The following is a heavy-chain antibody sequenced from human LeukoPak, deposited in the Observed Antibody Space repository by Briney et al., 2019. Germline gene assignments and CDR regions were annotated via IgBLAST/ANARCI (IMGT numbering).Heavy chain of an antibody. J-gene: IGHJ4*02. V-gene: IGHV4-59*08. CDR1: GGSISSYY. Sequence: PSETLSLTCTVSGGSISSYYWSWIRQPPGKGLEWIGYIYYSGSTNYNSSLKSRVTISVDTSMNQFSLKLSSVTAADTAVYYCARKPIFASGRHWYYFDNWGQGTLATVSS. D-gene: IGHD3-10*01. CDR3: ARKPIFASGRHWYYFDN. CDR2: IYYSGST.